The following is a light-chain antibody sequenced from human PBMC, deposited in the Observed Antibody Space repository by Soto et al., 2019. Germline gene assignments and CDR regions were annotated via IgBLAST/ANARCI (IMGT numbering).Light chain of an antibody. CDR2: GAS. J-gene: IGKJ3*01. Sequence: EIGLTQSPGTLSLSPGERATLSCRASQSVSSSYLAWYQQKPGQAPRLLIFGASSRATGIPDRFSGSGSATDFTLTISRLEPEDFAVYYCQQYGSSLLFTFGPGTKVDIK. CDR3: QQYGSSLLFT. V-gene: IGKV3-20*01. CDR1: QSVSSSY.